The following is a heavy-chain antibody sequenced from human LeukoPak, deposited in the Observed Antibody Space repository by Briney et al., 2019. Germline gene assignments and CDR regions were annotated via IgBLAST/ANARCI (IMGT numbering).Heavy chain of an antibody. V-gene: IGHV5-51*01. D-gene: IGHD4-17*01. CDR3: ARHDHGDYHLDWYFDL. J-gene: IGHJ2*01. CDR1: GYSFTSYW. Sequence: GESLKISCRGSGYSFTSYWTVWVRQMPGKGLEWMGIIYPGDSDTRYSPSFEGQVTISADKSRSTAYLQWSRLKASDTAMYYCARHDHGDYHLDWYFDLWGRGTLVTVSS. CDR2: IYPGDSDT.